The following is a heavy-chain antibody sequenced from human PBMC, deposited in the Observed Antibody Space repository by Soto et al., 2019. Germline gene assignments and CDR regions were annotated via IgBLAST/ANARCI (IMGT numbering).Heavy chain of an antibody. V-gene: IGHV5-51*01. CDR1: GYSFTSYW. CDR3: ARHLLRYYDFRFDP. CDR2: IYPGDSDT. J-gene: IGHJ5*02. D-gene: IGHD3-3*01. Sequence: RGESLKISCQGSGYSFTSYWIGWVRQMPGKGLEWMGIIYPGDSDTRYSPSFQGQVTISADKSISTAYLQWSSLKASDTAMYYCARHLLRYYDFRFDPWGQGTLVTVSS.